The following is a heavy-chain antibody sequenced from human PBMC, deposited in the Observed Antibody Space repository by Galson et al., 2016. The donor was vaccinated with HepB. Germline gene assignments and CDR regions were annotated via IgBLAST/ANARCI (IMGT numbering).Heavy chain of an antibody. Sequence: SETLSLTCTVSGGSISRYFWSWIRRPPGKRLEWIGYIYYGGSTNYNPSLKSRVTISVDTSKNQFSLKLSSVTAADTAVYYCARDNYYGSSGYYAAEYFQRWGQGTLVTVSS. D-gene: IGHD3-22*01. CDR1: GGSISRYF. CDR3: ARDNYYGSSGYYAAEYFQR. J-gene: IGHJ1*01. CDR2: IYYGGST. V-gene: IGHV4-59*01.